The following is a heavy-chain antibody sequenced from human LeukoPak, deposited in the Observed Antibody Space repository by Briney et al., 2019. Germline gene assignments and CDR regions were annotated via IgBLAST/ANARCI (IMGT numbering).Heavy chain of an antibody. D-gene: IGHD3-10*01. Sequence: GASVKVSCKASGFTFTSYDINWVRQATGQGLEWMGWLNPINGNTGYAQKFQGRVTMTRDTSISTACMELRSLRSDDTAVYYCVRDGEGVAISVNYWFDPWGQGTLVTVSS. CDR1: GFTFTSYD. CDR2: LNPINGNT. CDR3: VRDGEGVAISVNYWFDP. V-gene: IGHV1-8*01. J-gene: IGHJ5*02.